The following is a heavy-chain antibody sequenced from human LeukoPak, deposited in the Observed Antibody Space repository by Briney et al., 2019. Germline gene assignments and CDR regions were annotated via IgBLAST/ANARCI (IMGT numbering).Heavy chain of an antibody. CDR1: GGSFSGYY. J-gene: IGHJ4*02. CDR2: INHSGST. D-gene: IGHD2-15*01. V-gene: IGHV4-34*01. Sequence: SETLSLTCAVYGGSFSGYYWSWIRQPPGEGLEWIGEINHSGSTNYNPSLKSRVTISVDKSKNQFSLKLSSVTAADTAVYYCARDGQYCSGGSCYDYWGQGTLVTVSS. CDR3: ARDGQYCSGGSCYDY.